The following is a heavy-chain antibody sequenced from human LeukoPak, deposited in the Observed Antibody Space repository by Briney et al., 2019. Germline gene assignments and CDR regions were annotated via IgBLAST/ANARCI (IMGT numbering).Heavy chain of an antibody. CDR3: ARDIVVVPAAAYYYYGMDV. J-gene: IGHJ6*02. Sequence: GGSLRLSCAASGLTVSSNYMSWVRQAPGRGLEWVSVIYVDGSTYYADSVKGRFTISRDNSKNTLYLQMNSLRAEDTAVYYCARDIVVVPAAAYYYYGMDVWGQGTTVTVSS. D-gene: IGHD2-2*01. V-gene: IGHV3-66*02. CDR2: IYVDGST. CDR1: GLTVSSNY.